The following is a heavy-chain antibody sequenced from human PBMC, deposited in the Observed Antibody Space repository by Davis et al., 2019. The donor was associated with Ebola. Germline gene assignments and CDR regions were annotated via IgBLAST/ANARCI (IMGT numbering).Heavy chain of an antibody. D-gene: IGHD6-13*01. CDR2: INTDASGT. Sequence: HTGGSLRLSCAVSGFTFSNYWMHWVRQAPGKGLVWVSHINTDASGTSYADSVKGRFTISRDNTKNTLYLQMSRLRVEDTAVYYCARATRAAIGPRAPDYWGQGILVTVSS. CDR3: ARATRAAIGPRAPDY. CDR1: GFTFSNYW. J-gene: IGHJ4*02. V-gene: IGHV3-74*01.